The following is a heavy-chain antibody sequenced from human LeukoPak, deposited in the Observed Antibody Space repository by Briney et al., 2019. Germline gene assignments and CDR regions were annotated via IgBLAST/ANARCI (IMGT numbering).Heavy chain of an antibody. D-gene: IGHD6-13*01. V-gene: IGHV3-48*03. CDR1: GFTFSSYE. Sequence: GGSLRLSCAASGFTFSSYEMNWVRQAPGKGLEWVAYISRSGTTKYYADSVKGRFTISRDNAKDSLYLQMNSLSVEDTAVYYCVRTSRSISSDYWGQGTLVTVSS. CDR3: VRTSRSISSDY. CDR2: ISRSGTTK. J-gene: IGHJ4*02.